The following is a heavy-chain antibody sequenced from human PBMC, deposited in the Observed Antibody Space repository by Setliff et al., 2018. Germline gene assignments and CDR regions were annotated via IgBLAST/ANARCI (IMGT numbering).Heavy chain of an antibody. J-gene: IGHJ1*01. D-gene: IGHD1-1*01. Sequence: SETLSLTCNVSGASVSSHYWDWIRQPPGRGLEWIGFISYSGITTYNVSLKSRVSISVDTSKNQLSLTLSSVTAADTAVYYCVREGYSEYFQDWGRGTLVTVSS. CDR2: ISYSGIT. CDR1: GASVSSHY. V-gene: IGHV4-59*02. CDR3: VREGYSEYFQD.